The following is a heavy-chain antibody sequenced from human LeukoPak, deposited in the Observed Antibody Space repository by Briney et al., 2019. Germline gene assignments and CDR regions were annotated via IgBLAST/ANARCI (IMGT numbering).Heavy chain of an antibody. J-gene: IGHJ4*02. CDR2: IKGKADGATI. D-gene: IGHD2-8*01. V-gene: IGHV3-15*01. CDR1: GFTFSEAW. Sequence: GGSLRLSCAASGFTFSEAWMSWVRQAPGKGLEWVGRIKGKADGATIDYAAPVKGRFTISRDDSENTLYLQMSRLKTEDTAVYYCMTDVLWDPAGYWGQGTLVTVSS. CDR3: MTDVLWDPAGY.